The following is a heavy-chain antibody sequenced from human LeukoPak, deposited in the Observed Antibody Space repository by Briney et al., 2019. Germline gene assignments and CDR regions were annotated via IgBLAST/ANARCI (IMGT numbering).Heavy chain of an antibody. V-gene: IGHV1-8*01. D-gene: IGHD2-15*01. CDR2: MNPNSGIT. CDR3: ARGDEAYCSGGSCYPSY. J-gene: IGHJ4*02. CDR1: GNTFTSYD. Sequence: ASVKVSCKASGNTFTSYDINWVRQATGQGLEWMGWMNPNSGITGYAQKFQGRVTMTRNTSINTAYMELSSLRSEDTAVYYCARGDEAYCSGGSCYPSYWGQGTLVTVSS.